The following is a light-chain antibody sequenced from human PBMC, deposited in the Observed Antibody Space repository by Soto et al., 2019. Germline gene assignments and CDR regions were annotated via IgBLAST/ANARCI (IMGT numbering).Light chain of an antibody. J-gene: IGKJ3*01. CDR1: QSINNRY. V-gene: IGKV3-20*01. CDR2: AAS. CDR3: QQFGSSPGFT. Sequence: EIVLTQSPGTLSLSPGERATLSCRASQSINNRYLAWYQQKPGQAPRLLIYAASSRATGIPARFSGSGSGTDFTRTISRLEPEDFAVYYCQQFGSSPGFTFGPGTKVDIK.